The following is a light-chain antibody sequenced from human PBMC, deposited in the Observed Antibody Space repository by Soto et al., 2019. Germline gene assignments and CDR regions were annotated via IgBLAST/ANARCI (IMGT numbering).Light chain of an antibody. V-gene: IGKV4-1*01. CDR1: QSVLYSSNNKNY. Sequence: DIVMTQSPDSLAVSLGERATINCKSSQSVLYSSNNKNYLAWYQQKPGQPPRLLIDWASTRESGVPDRFSGSGSETDFTLTISSLQAEDVAVYYCQQYYTTPTFGPGTKVEIK. J-gene: IGKJ3*01. CDR3: QQYYTTPT. CDR2: WAS.